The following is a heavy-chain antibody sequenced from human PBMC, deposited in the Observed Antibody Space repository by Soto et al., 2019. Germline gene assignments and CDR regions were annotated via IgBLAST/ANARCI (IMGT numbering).Heavy chain of an antibody. CDR3: ARANSYYYDSSGYYRRYYGMDV. V-gene: IGHV4-30-4*01. CDR1: GGSISSGDYY. Sequence: QVQLQESGPGLVKPSQTLSLTCTVSGGSISSGDYYWSWIRQPPGKGLEWIGYIYYSGSTYYNPSLKSRVTISVDTSKNQFSLKLSSVTAADTAVYYCARANSYYYDSSGYYRRYYGMDVWGQGTTVTVSS. J-gene: IGHJ6*02. D-gene: IGHD3-22*01. CDR2: IYYSGST.